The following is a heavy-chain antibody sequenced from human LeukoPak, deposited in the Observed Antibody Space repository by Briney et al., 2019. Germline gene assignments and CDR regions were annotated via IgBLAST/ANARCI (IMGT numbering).Heavy chain of an antibody. CDR2: IYYSGST. V-gene: IGHV4-59*08. D-gene: IGHD3-10*01. J-gene: IGHJ5*02. Sequence: SETLSLTCTVSGGSISSYFWSWIRQPPGKGLEWIGYIYYSGSTNYNPSLKSRVTISVDTSKNQSSLKLSSVTAADTAVYYCARHMDQYGSGGYYTQNWFDPWGQGTLVTVSS. CDR1: GGSISSYF. CDR3: ARHMDQYGSGGYYTQNWFDP.